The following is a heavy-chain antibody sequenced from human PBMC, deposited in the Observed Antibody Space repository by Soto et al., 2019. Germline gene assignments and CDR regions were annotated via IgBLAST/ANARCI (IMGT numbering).Heavy chain of an antibody. CDR2: INHSGST. V-gene: IGHV4-34*01. Sequence: QVQLQQWGAGLLKPSETLSLTCAVYGGSFSGYYWSWIRQPPGKGLEWIGEINHSGSTNYNPSLKSRVTISVDTSKNPFSLKLSSVTAADTAVYYCARARGYYGSGSYYKRWFDPWGQGTLVTVSS. CDR3: ARARGYYGSGSYYKRWFDP. D-gene: IGHD3-10*01. J-gene: IGHJ5*02. CDR1: GGSFSGYY.